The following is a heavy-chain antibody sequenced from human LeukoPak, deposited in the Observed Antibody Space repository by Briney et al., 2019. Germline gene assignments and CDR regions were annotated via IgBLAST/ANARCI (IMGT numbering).Heavy chain of an antibody. D-gene: IGHD3-10*01. J-gene: IGHJ5*02. V-gene: IGHV3-66*01. Sequence: GGSLRLSCAASGFTVSSNYMSWVRQAPGKGLEWVSVIYSGGSTYYADSVKGRFTISRDNSKNTLYLQMNSLRAEDTAVYYCAKSGPRFGEYSHWFDPWGQGTLVTVSS. CDR3: AKSGPRFGEYSHWFDP. CDR2: IYSGGST. CDR1: GFTVSSNY.